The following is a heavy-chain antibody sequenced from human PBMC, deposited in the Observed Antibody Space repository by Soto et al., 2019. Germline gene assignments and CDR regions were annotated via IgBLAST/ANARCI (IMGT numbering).Heavy chain of an antibody. CDR2: ISAYNGNT. CDR3: ARVQERSYCSSTSCTEKYYYYYMDV. V-gene: IGHV1-18*01. Sequence: ASVKVFCKASGYTFTSYGISWVRQAPGQGLEWMGWISAYNGNTNYAQKLQGRVTMTTDTSTSTAYMELRSLRSDDTAVYYCARVQERSYCSSTSCTEKYYYYYMDVWGKGTTVTVSS. J-gene: IGHJ6*03. CDR1: GYTFTSYG. D-gene: IGHD2-2*01.